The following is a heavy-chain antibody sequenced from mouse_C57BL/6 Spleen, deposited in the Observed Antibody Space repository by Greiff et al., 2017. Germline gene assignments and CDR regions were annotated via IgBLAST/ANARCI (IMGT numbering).Heavy chain of an antibody. CDR3: ARYRDGAMDY. J-gene: IGHJ4*01. D-gene: IGHD3-3*01. V-gene: IGHV1-54*01. CDR1: GYAFTNYL. Sequence: LVESGAELVRPGTSVKVSCKASGYAFTNYLIEWVKQRPGQGLEWIGVINPGSGGTNYNEKFKGKATLTADKSSSTAYMQLSSLTSEDSAVYFCARYRDGAMDYWGQGTSVTVSS. CDR2: INPGSGGT.